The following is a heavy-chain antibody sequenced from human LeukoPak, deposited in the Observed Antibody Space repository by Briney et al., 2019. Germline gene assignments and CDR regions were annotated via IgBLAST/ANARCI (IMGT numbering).Heavy chain of an antibody. V-gene: IGHV4-59*11. CDR1: GGSISSHY. CDR3: ARNSGGYFDY. Sequence: SETLSLTCTVSGGSISSHYWSWIRQPPGKGLEWIGYIYYSGSTNYNPSLKSRVTISADTSKNQFSLKLSSVTAADTAVYYCARNSGGYFDYWGQGTLVTVSS. CDR2: IYYSGST. D-gene: IGHD4-23*01. J-gene: IGHJ4*02.